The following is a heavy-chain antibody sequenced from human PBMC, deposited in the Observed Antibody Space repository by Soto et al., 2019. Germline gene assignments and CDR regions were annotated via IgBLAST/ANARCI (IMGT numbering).Heavy chain of an antibody. CDR1: GFTFSSYA. CDR2: ISGSGGST. CDR3: AKDRDFWSPKRNANWFDP. J-gene: IGHJ5*02. V-gene: IGHV3-23*01. Sequence: PGGSLRLSCAASGFTFSSYAMSWVRQGPGKGLEWVSAISGSGGSTYYADSVKGRFTISRDNSKNTLYLQMNSLRAEDTAVYYCAKDRDFWSPKRNANWFDPWGQGTLVTVSS. D-gene: IGHD3-3*01.